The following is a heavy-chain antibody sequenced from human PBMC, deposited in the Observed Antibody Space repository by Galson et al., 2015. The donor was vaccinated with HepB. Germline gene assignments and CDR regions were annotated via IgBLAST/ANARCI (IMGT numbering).Heavy chain of an antibody. CDR1: GFTFSSYG. CDR2: IWYDGSNK. J-gene: IGHJ6*02. D-gene: IGHD2-2*01. V-gene: IGHV3-33*01. CDR3: ARDSLPAARVRHHGRLGLVGNYYYGMDV. Sequence: SLRLSCAASGFTFSSYGMHWVRQAPGKGLEWVAVIWYDGSNKYYADSVKGRFTISRDNSKNTLYLQMNSLRAEDTAVYYCARDSLPAARVRHHGRLGLVGNYYYGMDVWGQGTTVTVSS.